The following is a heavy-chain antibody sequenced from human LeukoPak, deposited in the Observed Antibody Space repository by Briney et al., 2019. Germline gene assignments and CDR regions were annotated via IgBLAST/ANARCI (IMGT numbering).Heavy chain of an antibody. CDR3: ANAKAPAYYDTAGEFDY. V-gene: IGHV4-34*01. Sequence: SETLSLTCTVYGGSFSGYYWSWIPQPPGKGLEWIGEINHSGSTNYNPSLKSRVTISVDTSKNQFSLKLSSVTAADTAVYYCANAKAPAYYDTAGEFDYWGQGTLVTVSS. D-gene: IGHD3-22*01. J-gene: IGHJ4*02. CDR1: GGSFSGYY. CDR2: INHSGST.